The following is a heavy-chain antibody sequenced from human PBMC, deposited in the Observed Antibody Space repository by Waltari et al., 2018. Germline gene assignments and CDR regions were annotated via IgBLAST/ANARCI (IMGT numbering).Heavy chain of an antibody. J-gene: IGHJ5*01. CDR1: GGSINSDDYY. CDR3: ARDRRLGSKPGVRDCFDS. D-gene: IGHD3-16*01. CDR2: IFCRGST. V-gene: IGHV4-30-4*08. Sequence: QVLLQESGPGLLKPSQTLSLTCTVSGGSINSDDYYWAWIRQLPGKGLEWIGYIFCRGSTYYNPSLKSRATMSVDSSKNQFSLSLTSVTAADTAVYYCARDRRLGSKPGVRDCFDSWGQGTLVTVSS.